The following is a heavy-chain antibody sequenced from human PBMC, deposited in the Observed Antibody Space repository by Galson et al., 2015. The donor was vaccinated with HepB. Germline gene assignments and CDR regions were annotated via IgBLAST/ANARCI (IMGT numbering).Heavy chain of an antibody. Sequence: SVKVSCKASGYTFTAYYMHWVRQAPGQGLEWMGIINPSGGSTSYPQKFQGRVTMTGDTSTSTVYMELSSLRSEDTAVYYCARTYYDMLTGYVRDAFDIWGQGTKVTVSS. D-gene: IGHD3-9*01. V-gene: IGHV1-46*01. CDR1: GYTFTAYY. CDR3: ARTYYDMLTGYVRDAFDI. J-gene: IGHJ3*02. CDR2: INPSGGST.